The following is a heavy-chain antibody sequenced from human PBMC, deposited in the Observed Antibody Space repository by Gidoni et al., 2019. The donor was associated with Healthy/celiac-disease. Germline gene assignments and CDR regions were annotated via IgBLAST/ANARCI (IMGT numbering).Heavy chain of an antibody. CDR1: GGPFSSYA. V-gene: IGHV1-69*06. D-gene: IGHD4-17*01. Sequence: VQLVQSGAEVKKPGSSVKVSCQASGGPFSSYAISWVRQAPGQGLEWMGGIIPIFGTANYAQKFQGRVTITADKSTSTAYMELSSLRSEDTAVYYCARDLYGGKSYGMDVWGQGTTVTVSS. CDR2: IIPIFGTA. J-gene: IGHJ6*02. CDR3: ARDLYGGKSYGMDV.